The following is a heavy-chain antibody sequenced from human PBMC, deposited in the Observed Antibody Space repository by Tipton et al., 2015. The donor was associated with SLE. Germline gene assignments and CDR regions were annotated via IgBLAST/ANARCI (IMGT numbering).Heavy chain of an antibody. V-gene: IGHV4-61*01. Sequence: TLSLTCTVSGGSISSSSYYWSWIRQPPGKGLEWIGYIYYTGSTNYNPSLKSRVTISVDTSKNQFSLKLSSVTAADTAVYYCASGRYYYGMDVWGQGTTVTVSS. D-gene: IGHD1-26*01. J-gene: IGHJ6*02. CDR3: ASGRYYYGMDV. CDR2: IYYTGST. CDR1: GGSISSSSYY.